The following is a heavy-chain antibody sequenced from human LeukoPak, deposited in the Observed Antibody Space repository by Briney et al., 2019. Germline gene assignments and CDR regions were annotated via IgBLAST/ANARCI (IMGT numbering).Heavy chain of an antibody. D-gene: IGHD1-1*01. Sequence: PSETLSLTCAVYGGSFSGYYWTWIRQPPGKGLEWIGEIIHSGRVNYNPSLKSRVTISVDTSKNQSSLKLNSVTAADTAMYYCARGTSTETTSYWGQGTLVTVSS. CDR2: IIHSGRV. CDR3: ARGTSTETTSY. J-gene: IGHJ4*02. V-gene: IGHV4-34*01. CDR1: GGSFSGYY.